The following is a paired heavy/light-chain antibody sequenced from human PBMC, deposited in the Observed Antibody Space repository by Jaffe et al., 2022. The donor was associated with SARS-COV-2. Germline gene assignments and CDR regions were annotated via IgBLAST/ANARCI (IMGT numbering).Heavy chain of an antibody. CDR2: INQDANIR. Sequence: EVKVVESGGGLVQPGGSLRLSCAASGFTFGNFWMHWVRQAPGKGLEWVANINQDANIRHYAVSVRGRFSISRDNAQNSLYLQMSSLRADDTAVYYCARVYGTDEASDIWGQGTMVTVSS. J-gene: IGHJ3*02. V-gene: IGHV3-7*03. CDR3: ARVYGTDEASDI. D-gene: IGHD4-17*01. CDR1: GFTFGNFW.
Light chain of an antibody. CDR1: TSNIGNKY. CDR3: ETWDLSLNAGV. CDR2: END. J-gene: IGLJ2*01. Sequence: QSVLTQPPSVSAAPGQKVTISCSGSTSNIGNKYVSWYQQVPGTAPKLLIYENDKRPSGIPDRFSGSKSGTSATLGITGLQTEDEADYYCETWDLSLNAGVFGGGTKLTVL. V-gene: IGLV1-51*01.